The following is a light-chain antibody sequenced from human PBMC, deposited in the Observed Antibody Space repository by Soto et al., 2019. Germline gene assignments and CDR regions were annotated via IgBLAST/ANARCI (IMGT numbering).Light chain of an antibody. CDR2: DNN. J-gene: IGLJ2*01. CDR1: SSNIGNNY. CDR3: GTWDSSLSAVV. Sequence: QSVLTQPPSVSAAPGQKVTISCSGSSSNIGNNYVSWYQHLPGTAPKLLIYDNNKRPSGIPDQFSGSKSGTSATLGITGLQTGDEADYYCGTWDSSLSAVVFGGGTELTVL. V-gene: IGLV1-51*01.